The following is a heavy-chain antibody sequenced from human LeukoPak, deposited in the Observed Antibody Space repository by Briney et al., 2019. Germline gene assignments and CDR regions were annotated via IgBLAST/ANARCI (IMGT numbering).Heavy chain of an antibody. J-gene: IGHJ4*02. V-gene: IGHV3-48*04. CDR2: ISSSSSTI. CDR1: GFTFSSYS. CDR3: ARDFPTITSWYYFDY. Sequence: GGSLRLSCAASGFTFSSYSMNWVRQAPGKGLEWVSYISSSSSTIYYADSVKGRFTVSRDNAKNSLYLQMSSLRAEDTAVYYCARDFPTITSWYYFDYWAREPWSSSLQ. D-gene: IGHD2-2*01.